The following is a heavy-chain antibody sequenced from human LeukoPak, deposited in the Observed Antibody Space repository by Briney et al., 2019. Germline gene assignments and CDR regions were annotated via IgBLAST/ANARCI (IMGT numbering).Heavy chain of an antibody. V-gene: IGHV3-74*01. CDR1: GFTFSNYW. CDR2: INDDGSST. D-gene: IGHD2-2*02. CDR3: ARNLEYCDGNTCYTGMDH. J-gene: IGHJ4*02. Sequence: PGGSLTLSCAASGFTFSNYWMHWVRQAPGKGLVWVSRINDDGSSTRYADSGKGRFTISRDNAKNTLYLQMNSLRAEDTAVYFCARNLEYCDGNTCYTGMDHWGQGTRVTVSS.